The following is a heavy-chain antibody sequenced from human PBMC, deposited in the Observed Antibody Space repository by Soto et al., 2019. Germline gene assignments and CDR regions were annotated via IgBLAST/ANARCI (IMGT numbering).Heavy chain of an antibody. CDR3: AQQPLTVPLRFDY. CDR1: GFTFSTYA. CDR2: ISSSSGST. J-gene: IGHJ4*02. V-gene: IGHV3-23*01. Sequence: EVQLLESGGGLVQPGGSLRLSCAASGFTFSTYAMAWVRQAPGKGLEWVSSISSSSGSTFYADSVKGRFTISRDNSENTLSLQMNSLRAEDTAVYYCAQQPLTVPLRFDYWGQGTLVTVSS. D-gene: IGHD3-10*01.